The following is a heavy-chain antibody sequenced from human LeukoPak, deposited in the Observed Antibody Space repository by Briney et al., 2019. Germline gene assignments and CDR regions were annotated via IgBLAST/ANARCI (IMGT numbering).Heavy chain of an antibody. CDR1: GYTFTSYA. D-gene: IGHD2-2*01. CDR2: INTNTGNP. V-gene: IGHV7-4-1*02. CDR3: ARAPEYCSSTSCPVIAVAGGDWFDP. J-gene: IGHJ5*02. Sequence: ASVKVSCKASGYTFTSYAMNWVRQAPGQGLEWMGWINTNTGNPTYAQGFTGRFVFSLDTSVSTAYLQISSLKAEDTAVYYCARAPEYCSSTSCPVIAVAGGDWFDPWGQGTLVTVSS.